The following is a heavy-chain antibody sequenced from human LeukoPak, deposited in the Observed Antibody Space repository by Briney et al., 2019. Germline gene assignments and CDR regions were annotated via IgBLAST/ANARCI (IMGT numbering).Heavy chain of an antibody. V-gene: IGHV5-51*01. CDR3: ARNLGYCSSTSCYTPHFDY. CDR2: IYPGDSDT. Sequence: GESLKISCKGSGYSFTSYWIGWVRQMPGKGLEWMGIIYPGDSDTRYSPSFQGQVTISADKSISTAYLQWSSLKASDTAMYYCARNLGYCSSTSCYTPHFDYWGQGTLVNVSS. J-gene: IGHJ4*02. CDR1: GYSFTSYW. D-gene: IGHD2-2*02.